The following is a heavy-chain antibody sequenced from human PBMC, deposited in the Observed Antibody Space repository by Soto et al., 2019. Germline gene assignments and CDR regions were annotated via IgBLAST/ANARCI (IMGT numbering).Heavy chain of an antibody. D-gene: IGHD6-19*01. CDR1: GFTFSQYG. Sequence: QVQLVESGGGVVQPGTSLRLSCAASGFTFSQYGMHWVRHAPGKGLNLVAVIFYDGFNEYYADSVRGRFTISRDNSGNMVYLQMNSLRAEDTSGYYFVRGWGSGVHLSCLDLWGQGTAVVVSS. CDR2: IFYDGFNE. J-gene: IGHJ3*01. CDR3: VRGWGSGVHLSCLDL. V-gene: IGHV3-33*01.